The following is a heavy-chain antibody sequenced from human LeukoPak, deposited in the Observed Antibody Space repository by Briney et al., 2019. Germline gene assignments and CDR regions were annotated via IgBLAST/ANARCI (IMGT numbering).Heavy chain of an antibody. Sequence: GGSLRLSCAASGFTFSSYAMHWVRQAPGKGLEWVAVISYDGSNKYYADSVKGRFTISRDNSKNTLYLQMNSLRAEDTAVYYCARERELRGVSDFDYWGQGTLVTVSS. D-gene: IGHD1-26*01. CDR2: ISYDGSNK. CDR1: GFTFSSYA. J-gene: IGHJ4*02. V-gene: IGHV3-30-3*01. CDR3: ARERELRGVSDFDY.